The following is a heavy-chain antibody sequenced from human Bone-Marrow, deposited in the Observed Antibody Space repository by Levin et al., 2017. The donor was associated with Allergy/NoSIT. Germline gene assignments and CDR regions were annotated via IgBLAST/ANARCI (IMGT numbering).Heavy chain of an antibody. CDR2: IYYSGST. CDR3: ARDGYTYYYDNKRGAFDL. CDR1: GGTIGSYS. Sequence: GSLRLSCTVSGGTIGSYSWSWIRQPPGKGLEWIGYIYYSGSTKYNPSLGSRVSMSVETSKHQFYLKLTSVTAADTAVYYCARDGYTYYYDNKRGAFDLWGQGTLVIVSS. D-gene: IGHD3-22*01. J-gene: IGHJ3*01. V-gene: IGHV4-59*01.